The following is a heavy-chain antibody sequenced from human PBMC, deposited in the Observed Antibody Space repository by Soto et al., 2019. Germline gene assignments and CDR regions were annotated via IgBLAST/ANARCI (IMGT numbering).Heavy chain of an antibody. CDR3: ARWGHPAVKAFDI. CDR2: IHYTGSR. Sequence: SETLSLTCTVSGASVNYYYWNWVRQPLGKGLEWIGFIHYTGSRIFNPSLQSRVTMSVDVSQHQFSLRLTSVTAADTAIYYCARWGHPAVKAFDIWGQGTTVTVSS. V-gene: IGHV4-59*02. D-gene: IGHD3-16*01. CDR1: GASVNYYY. J-gene: IGHJ3*02.